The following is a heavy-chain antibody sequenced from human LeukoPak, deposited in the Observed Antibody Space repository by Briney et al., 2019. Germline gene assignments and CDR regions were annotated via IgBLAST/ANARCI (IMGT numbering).Heavy chain of an antibody. J-gene: IGHJ1*01. D-gene: IGHD5-24*01. Sequence: GGSLRLSCAASGFPFADYSLHWVRRAPGRGLEWVALMSFDGNFENFADSVKGRFTISRDTARNTLYLHMGSLGVEDSAVYYCARVGETGTVTMELDLWGQGALVTVSS. CDR1: GFPFADYS. CDR3: ARVGETGTVTMELDL. CDR2: MSFDGNFE. V-gene: IGHV3-30*04.